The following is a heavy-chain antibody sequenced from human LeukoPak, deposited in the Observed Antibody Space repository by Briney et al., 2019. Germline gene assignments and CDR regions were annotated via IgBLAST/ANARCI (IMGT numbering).Heavy chain of an antibody. D-gene: IGHD4-23*01. CDR1: GGSFSGYL. J-gene: IGHJ4*02. CDR3: ARRAFGGQFDY. CDR2: IYYSGST. Sequence: PSETLSLTCAVSGGSFSGYLWSWIRQPPGKGLECIGTIYYSGSTYYNPSLKSRVTIYADTSKNQFSLKLRSVTAADTAIYYCARRAFGGQFDYWGQGTLVTVSS. V-gene: IGHV4-34*01.